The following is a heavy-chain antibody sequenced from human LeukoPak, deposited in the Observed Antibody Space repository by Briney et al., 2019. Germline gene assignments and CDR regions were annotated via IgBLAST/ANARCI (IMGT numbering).Heavy chain of an antibody. D-gene: IGHD3-10*01. CDR3: AKDAGHYGSGSPYFDY. CDR1: GFTFSSYG. Sequence: GGSLRLSCAASGFTFSSYGMHWVRQASGKGLEWVAVISYDGSNKYYADSVKGRFTISRDNSKNTLYLQMNSLRAEDTAVYYCAKDAGHYGSGSPYFDYWGQGTLVTVSS. V-gene: IGHV3-30*18. CDR2: ISYDGSNK. J-gene: IGHJ4*02.